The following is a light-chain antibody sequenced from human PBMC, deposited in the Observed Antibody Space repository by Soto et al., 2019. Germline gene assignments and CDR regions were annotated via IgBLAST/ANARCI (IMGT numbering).Light chain of an antibody. Sequence: EIVLTQSPATLSLSPGERATLSCRASQSVSSYLAWYQQKPGQAPRLLIYDASNRATGIPARFSGSGSGTDFTLTISSLEPEDFAVYYCQQRSNSYTVGQGTKLEIK. J-gene: IGKJ2*01. CDR3: QQRSNSYT. CDR2: DAS. V-gene: IGKV3-11*01. CDR1: QSVSSY.